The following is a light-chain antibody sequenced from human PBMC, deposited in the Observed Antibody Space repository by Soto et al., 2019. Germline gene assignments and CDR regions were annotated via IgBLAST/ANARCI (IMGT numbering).Light chain of an antibody. CDR3: QQSYISPFT. CDR1: QSISTY. V-gene: IGKV1-39*01. Sequence: IQMTQSPSSLSASVGDRVTITCRASQSISTYLSWYQQKLGKAPKLLIYAAFSLQSGVPSRFSGSVSGTDFTLTISSLQPEDFATYYCQQSYISPFTFGQGTNLEIK. J-gene: IGKJ2*01. CDR2: AAF.